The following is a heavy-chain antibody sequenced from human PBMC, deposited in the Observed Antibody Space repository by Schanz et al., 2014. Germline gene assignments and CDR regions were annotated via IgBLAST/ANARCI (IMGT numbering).Heavy chain of an antibody. J-gene: IGHJ6*02. CDR3: ARDPYSASYFPSPPLYGLDV. Sequence: QVQLVQSGAEVKKPGASVKVSCKASGYNFTAYYIHWVRQAPGQGLEWMGRINPNSGGTRYAQKFQGRVTMTRDTSTSTAYMELSRLRSDDTAVHYCARDPYSASYFPSPPLYGLDVWGQGTTVTVSS. V-gene: IGHV1-2*06. D-gene: IGHD1-26*01. CDR1: GYNFTAYY. CDR2: INPNSGGT.